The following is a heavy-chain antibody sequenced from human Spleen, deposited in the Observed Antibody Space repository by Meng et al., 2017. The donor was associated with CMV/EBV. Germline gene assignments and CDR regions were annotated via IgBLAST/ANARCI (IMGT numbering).Heavy chain of an antibody. CDR3: ARDILERNAFDM. Sequence: SETLSLTCTVSGGSIASNDYYWVWIRQPPGKGLEWIGSISYSGSTHYNPSLKSRVTISGDTSKNHFFLVLNSVTAADTAVFYCARDILERNAFDMWGQGTMVTVSS. J-gene: IGHJ3*02. V-gene: IGHV4-39*07. D-gene: IGHD1-1*01. CDR2: ISYSGST. CDR1: GGSIASNDYY.